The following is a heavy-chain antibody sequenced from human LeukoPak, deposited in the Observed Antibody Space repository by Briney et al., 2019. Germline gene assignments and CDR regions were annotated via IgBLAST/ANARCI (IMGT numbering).Heavy chain of an antibody. D-gene: IGHD6-19*01. J-gene: IGHJ5*02. Sequence: GGSLRLSCAASGFTFSSYGMHWVRQAPGKGLEWVAFIRYDGSNKYYADSVKGRFTISRDNSKNTLYLQMNSLRAEDTAVYYCAKALKYKPTIAVAGGENWFDPWGQGTLVTVSS. CDR2: IRYDGSNK. CDR1: GFTFSSYG. V-gene: IGHV3-30*02. CDR3: AKALKYKPTIAVAGGENWFDP.